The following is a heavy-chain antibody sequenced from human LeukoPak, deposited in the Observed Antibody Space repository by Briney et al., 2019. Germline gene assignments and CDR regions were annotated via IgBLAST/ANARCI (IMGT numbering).Heavy chain of an antibody. CDR1: GFTFSNYA. D-gene: IGHD5-12*01. V-gene: IGHV3-23*01. CDR3: AKARIVATIYTKEVNFDY. Sequence: AGSLRLSCAASGFTFSNYAMKWVRQAPGKWLEWVSSITTSGGSTYYADSVKGRFTVPRDTSKNTVCLQMNSLRAEDTDLYYCAKARIVATIYTKEVNFDYWGQGTLVTVSS. J-gene: IGHJ4*02. CDR2: ITTSGGST.